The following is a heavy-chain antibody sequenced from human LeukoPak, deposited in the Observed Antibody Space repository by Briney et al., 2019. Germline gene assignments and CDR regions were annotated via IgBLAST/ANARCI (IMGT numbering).Heavy chain of an antibody. Sequence: ASVKVSCKASGGTFSSYAISWVRQAPGQGLEWMGGIIPTFGTANYAQKFQGRATITADESTSTAYMELSSLRSEDTAVYYCARVAEARYCSGGSCYDYYYMDVWGKGTTVTVSS. CDR2: IIPTFGTA. CDR1: GGTFSSYA. V-gene: IGHV1-69*01. J-gene: IGHJ6*03. CDR3: ARVAEARYCSGGSCYDYYYMDV. D-gene: IGHD2-15*01.